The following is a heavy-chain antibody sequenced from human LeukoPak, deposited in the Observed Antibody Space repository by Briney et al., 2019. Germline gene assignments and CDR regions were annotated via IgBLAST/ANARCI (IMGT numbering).Heavy chain of an antibody. CDR3: ARRRDILTGYYNVRYFDY. CDR1: GDSISPYY. V-gene: IGHV4-59*01. CDR2: IYYSGST. Sequence: SETLSLTCTVSGDSISPYYWSWIRQPPGKGLEWIWYIYYSGSTNYNPSLKSRVTISVDTSKNQFSLNLSSVTAADTAVYYCARRRDILTGYYNVRYFDYWGQGTLVTVSS. D-gene: IGHD3-9*01. J-gene: IGHJ4*02.